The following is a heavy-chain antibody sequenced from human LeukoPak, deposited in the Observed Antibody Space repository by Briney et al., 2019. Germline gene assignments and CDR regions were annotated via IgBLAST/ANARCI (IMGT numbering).Heavy chain of an antibody. D-gene: IGHD6-19*01. J-gene: IGHJ4*02. CDR1: GFTFSSYA. CDR2: ISVSGGTT. Sequence: PGGSLRLSCAASGFTFSSYAMSWVRQAPGKGLEWVSTISVSGGTTYYADSVKGRFTISRDNSRNTLYLQMNGLRAEDTAVYYCARAQGWYLDYWGQGTLVTVSS. CDR3: ARAQGWYLDY. V-gene: IGHV3-23*01.